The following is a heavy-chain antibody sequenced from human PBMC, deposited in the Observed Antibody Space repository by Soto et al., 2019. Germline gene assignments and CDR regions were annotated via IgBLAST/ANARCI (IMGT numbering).Heavy chain of an antibody. CDR1: GFTFSSYG. V-gene: IGHV3-33*01. D-gene: IGHD2-2*01. CDR3: AREKAEYQLLSPLAY. Sequence: GGSLRLSCAASGFTFSSYGMDWVRQAPGKGLEWVAVIWYDGSNKYYADSVKGRFTISRDNSKNTLYLQMNSLRAEDTAVYYCAREKAEYQLLSPLAYWGQGTLVTVSS. CDR2: IWYDGSNK. J-gene: IGHJ4*02.